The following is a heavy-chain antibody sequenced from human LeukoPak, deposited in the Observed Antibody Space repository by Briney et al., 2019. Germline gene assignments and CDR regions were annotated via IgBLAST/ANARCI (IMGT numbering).Heavy chain of an antibody. Sequence: SETLSLTCTVSGGSISSYYWSWIRQPPGKGLEWIGYIYYSGSTNYNPPLKSRVTISVDTSKNQFSLKLSSVTAADTAVYYCAREDTAMLDYWGQGTLVTVSS. J-gene: IGHJ4*02. V-gene: IGHV4-59*01. CDR3: AREDTAMLDY. CDR2: IYYSGST. D-gene: IGHD5-18*01. CDR1: GGSISSYY.